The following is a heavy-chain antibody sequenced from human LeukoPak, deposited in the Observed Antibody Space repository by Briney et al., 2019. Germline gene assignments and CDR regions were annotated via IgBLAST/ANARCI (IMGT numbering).Heavy chain of an antibody. CDR2: ISGSDSST. CDR3: AKSGYNRFDY. D-gene: IGHD5-24*01. J-gene: IGHJ4*02. CDR1: GFTFSSSA. Sequence: GGSLRLSCGASGFTFSSSAIGWVHQAPGKGLEWVSTISGSDSSTHYADSVKGRFTISRDNSKNTLYLQMNSLRADDTAVYYCAKSGYNRFDYWGQGTLVTVSS. V-gene: IGHV3-23*01.